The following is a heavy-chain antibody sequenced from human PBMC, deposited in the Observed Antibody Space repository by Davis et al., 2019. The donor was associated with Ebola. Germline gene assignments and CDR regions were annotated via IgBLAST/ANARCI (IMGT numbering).Heavy chain of an antibody. CDR2: IWYDGSNK. V-gene: IGHV3-33*06. Sequence: GESLKISCAASGFTFSSYGMHWVRQAPGKGLEWVAVIWYDGSNKYYADSVKGRFTISRDNSKNTLYLQMNSLRAEDTAVYYCAKDGRGFSNQYVDTAMAGTLYFDYWGQGTLVTVSS. CDR3: AKDGRGFSNQYVDTAMAGTLYFDY. CDR1: GFTFSSYG. D-gene: IGHD5-18*01. J-gene: IGHJ4*02.